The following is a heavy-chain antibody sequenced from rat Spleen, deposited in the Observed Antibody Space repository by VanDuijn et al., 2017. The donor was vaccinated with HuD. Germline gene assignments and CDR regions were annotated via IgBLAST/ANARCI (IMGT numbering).Heavy chain of an antibody. CDR2: LSYDGSRT. CDR3: TRENWVFDY. Sequence: EVQLVESGGGLVQPGRSLKLSCTASGFTFTDYNMAWFRQAPKTGLEWVATLSYDGSRTYYRDSVKGRFTISRDDAKNTLYLQMNSLRSEDTATYYCTRENWVFDYWGQGVMVTVSS. D-gene: IGHD5-1*01. CDR1: GFTFTDYN. J-gene: IGHJ2*01. V-gene: IGHV5-7*01.